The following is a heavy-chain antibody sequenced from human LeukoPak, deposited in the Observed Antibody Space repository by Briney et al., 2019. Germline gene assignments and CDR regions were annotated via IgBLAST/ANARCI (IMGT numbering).Heavy chain of an antibody. D-gene: IGHD2-2*01. CDR2: ISAYNDNT. Sequence: ASVKVSCKASGYTFTNYGITWVRQAPGQGLEWMGWISAYNDNTNYAQKLQGRVTMTTDTSTSTAYMELRSLRSDDTAVYYCGRDANPHHYCSSTSCYGRGWFDPWGQGTLVTVSS. V-gene: IGHV1-18*01. J-gene: IGHJ5*02. CDR1: GYTFTNYG. CDR3: GRDANPHHYCSSTSCYGRGWFDP.